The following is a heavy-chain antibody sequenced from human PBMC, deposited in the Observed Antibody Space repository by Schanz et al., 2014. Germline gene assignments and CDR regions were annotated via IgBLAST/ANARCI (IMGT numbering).Heavy chain of an antibody. CDR2: IIHDGSEK. J-gene: IGHJ4*02. D-gene: IGHD6-13*01. V-gene: IGHV3-7*01. CDR3: ARDLRNSRPSYYDH. Sequence: DVQLVESGGGLVQPGGSLRLSCVASGFSFNNYWMTWFRQAPGKGLEWVANIIHDGSEKFYVDSVKGRFTISRDNAKNSLYLQMDALRAEDTAVYYCARDLRNSRPSYYDHWGQGTLVTVSA. CDR1: GFSFNNYW.